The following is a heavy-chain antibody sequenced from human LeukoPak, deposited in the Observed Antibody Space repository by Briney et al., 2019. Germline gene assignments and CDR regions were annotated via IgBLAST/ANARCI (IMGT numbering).Heavy chain of an antibody. Sequence: GGSVKVSCEASGYTFTSYAMNWVRQAPGQGLEWMGWINTNTGNPTYAQGFTGRFVFSLDTSVSTAYLQISSLKAEDTAVYYCARSEPRVIIDWFDPWGQGTLVTVSS. CDR2: INTNTGNP. CDR1: GYTFTSYA. J-gene: IGHJ5*02. V-gene: IGHV7-4-1*02. CDR3: ARSEPRVIIDWFDP. D-gene: IGHD3-3*01.